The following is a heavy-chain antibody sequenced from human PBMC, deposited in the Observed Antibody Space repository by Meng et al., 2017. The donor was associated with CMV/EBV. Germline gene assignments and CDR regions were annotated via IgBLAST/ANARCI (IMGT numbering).Heavy chain of an antibody. J-gene: IGHJ5*02. CDR2: IDTGATRT. V-gene: IGHV3-23*03. CDR1: GFSFSNFA. CDR3: AKDLSFGYSSGVFDP. Sequence: ETLSLTCAASGFSFSNFAMTWVRQAPGKGLEWVSVIDTGATRTYYADSVKGRFIVTREDFKNTLFLQMNSLRAEDTAVYYCAKDLSFGYSSGVFDPWGQGTLVTVSS. D-gene: IGHD5-18*01.